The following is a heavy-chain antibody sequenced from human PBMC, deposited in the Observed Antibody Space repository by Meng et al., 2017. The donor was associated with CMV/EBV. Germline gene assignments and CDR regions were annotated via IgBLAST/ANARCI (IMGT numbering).Heavy chain of an antibody. V-gene: IGHV1-46*01. D-gene: IGHD4-17*01. CDR2: INPSSGST. Sequence: ASVKASCKTSGYTFTRFHMHWVRQAPGQGLEWMGKINPSSGSTTYAPRFQGRVTMTRDTSTSTVYMELNSLRSEDTAVYSCARDYGDYVFDYWGQGTLVTVSS. CDR3: ARDYGDYVFDY. CDR1: GYTFTRFH. J-gene: IGHJ4*02.